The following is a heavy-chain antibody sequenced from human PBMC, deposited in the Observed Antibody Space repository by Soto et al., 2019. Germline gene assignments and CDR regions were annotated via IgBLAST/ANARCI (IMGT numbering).Heavy chain of an antibody. J-gene: IGHJ3*01. CDR1: GFFISSGNY. CDR3: ARARWYDAFDV. V-gene: IGHV4-38-2*01. D-gene: IGHD2-15*01. CDR2: IFHGGNT. Sequence: SETLSLTCAVSGFFISSGNYWGWIRKPPGKGLEWIGSIFHGGNTYYNPSLKSRVTISVDMSENQFSLKLNSVTAADTAVYYCARARWYDAFDVWGQGTVVTVSS.